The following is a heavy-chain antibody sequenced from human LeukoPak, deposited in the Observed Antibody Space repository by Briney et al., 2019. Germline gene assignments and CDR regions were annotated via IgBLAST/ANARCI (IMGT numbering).Heavy chain of an antibody. Sequence: PSETLSLTCTVSGGSISSYYWSWIRQPPGKGLEWMGYIYYSGSTNYNPSPKSRVTTSVATSKNQFSLKLSSVTAADTAVYYCARAPRYSGSPYYFDYWGQGTLVTVSS. J-gene: IGHJ4*02. CDR3: ARAPRYSGSPYYFDY. D-gene: IGHD1-26*01. CDR2: IYYSGST. V-gene: IGHV4-59*01. CDR1: GGSISSYY.